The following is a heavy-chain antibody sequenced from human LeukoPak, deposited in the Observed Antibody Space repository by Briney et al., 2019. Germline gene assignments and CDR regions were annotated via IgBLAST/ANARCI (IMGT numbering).Heavy chain of an antibody. CDR3: AHRSFLLYSLPGSWYGDFDY. CDR1: GFSLSTSGVG. J-gene: IGHJ4*02. V-gene: IGHV2-5*01. D-gene: IGHD6-13*01. CDR2: IYWNDDK. Sequence: SGPTLVNPTQTLTLTCTFSGFSLSTSGVGVGWIRQPPGKALEWLALIYWNDDKRYSPSLESRLTITKDTSKNQVVLTMTNMDPVDTATYYCAHRSFLLYSLPGSWYGDFDYWGQGTLVTVSS.